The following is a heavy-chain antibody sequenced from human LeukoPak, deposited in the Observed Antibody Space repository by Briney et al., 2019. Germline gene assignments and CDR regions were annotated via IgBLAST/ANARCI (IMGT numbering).Heavy chain of an antibody. CDR1: GGSISSYY. D-gene: IGHD1-14*01. J-gene: IGHJ5*02. Sequence: PSEALSLTCTVSGGSISSYYWSWIRQPPGKGLEWIGYIYYSGSTNYNPSLKSRVTISVDTSKNQFSLKLSSVTAADTAVYYCARGRFRSPNWFDPWGQGTLVTVSS. CDR3: ARGRFRSPNWFDP. CDR2: IYYSGST. V-gene: IGHV4-59*12.